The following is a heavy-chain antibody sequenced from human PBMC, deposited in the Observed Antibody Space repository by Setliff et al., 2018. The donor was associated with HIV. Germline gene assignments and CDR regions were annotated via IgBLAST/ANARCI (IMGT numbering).Heavy chain of an antibody. CDR3: ARGTKGIQLWYTLFFDY. CDR1: GGSFSGYY. Sequence: SETLSLTCAVYGGSFSGYYWSWIRQPPGKGLEWIGEINHSGNTNSNPSLKSRVNISVDTSKKQFSLKLTSVTAADTAVYYCARGTKGIQLWYTLFFDYWGQGTRVTVSS. CDR2: INHSGNT. V-gene: IGHV4-34*01. D-gene: IGHD5-18*01. J-gene: IGHJ4*02.